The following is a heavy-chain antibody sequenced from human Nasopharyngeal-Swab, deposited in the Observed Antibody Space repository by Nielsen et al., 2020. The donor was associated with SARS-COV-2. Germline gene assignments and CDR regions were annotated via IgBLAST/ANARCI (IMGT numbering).Heavy chain of an antibody. Sequence: GESLKISCAASGFTVSSSYMSWVRQAPGKGLEWISYISSSSDTISYADSVKGRFTISRDNAKNSLYLQMNSLRAEDTAVYYCAFGHHGWGQGIMVTVSS. V-gene: IGHV3-48*01. CDR2: ISSSSDTI. CDR1: GFTVSSSY. CDR3: AFGHHG. J-gene: IGHJ4*02. D-gene: IGHD1-14*01.